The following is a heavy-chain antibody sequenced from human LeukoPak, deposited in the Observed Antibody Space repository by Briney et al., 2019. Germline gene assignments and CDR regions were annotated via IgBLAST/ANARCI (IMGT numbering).Heavy chain of an antibody. CDR1: GYTFTGYY. CDR2: ISAYNGNT. D-gene: IGHD1-26*01. Sequence: GASVKVSCKASGYTFTGYYMHWVRQAPGQGLEWMGWISAYNGNTNYAQKLQGRVTMTTDTSTSTAYMELRSLRSDDTAVYYCARDLLLFNIVGATTFDYWGQGTLVTVSS. CDR3: ARDLLLFNIVGATTFDY. V-gene: IGHV1-18*04. J-gene: IGHJ4*02.